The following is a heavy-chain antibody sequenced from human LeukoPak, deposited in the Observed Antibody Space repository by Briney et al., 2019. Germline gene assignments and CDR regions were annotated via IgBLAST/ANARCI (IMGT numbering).Heavy chain of an antibody. Sequence: SETLSLTCTVSGGFISSNSYYWGWIRQPPGKGLEWIGSIYYSGSTYYNPSLKSRVTISVDTSKNQFSLKLSSVTAADTAVYYCARLGEMATMDAFDIWGQGTMVTVSS. CDR1: GGFISSNSYY. D-gene: IGHD5-24*01. J-gene: IGHJ3*02. CDR3: ARLGEMATMDAFDI. CDR2: IYYSGST. V-gene: IGHV4-39*07.